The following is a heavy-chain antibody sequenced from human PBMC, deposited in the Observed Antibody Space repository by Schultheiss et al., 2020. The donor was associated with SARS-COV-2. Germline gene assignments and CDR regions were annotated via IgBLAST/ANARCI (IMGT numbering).Heavy chain of an antibody. Sequence: SETLSLTCTVSGGSISSSSYYWGWIRQPPGKGLEWIGSIYYSGSTYYNPSLKSRVTISVDTSKNQFSLKLSSVTAADTAVYYCARILAAVPNYWGQGTLVTVSS. CDR2: IYYSGST. V-gene: IGHV4-39*07. D-gene: IGHD6-13*01. CDR1: GGSISSSSYY. J-gene: IGHJ4*02. CDR3: ARILAAVPNY.